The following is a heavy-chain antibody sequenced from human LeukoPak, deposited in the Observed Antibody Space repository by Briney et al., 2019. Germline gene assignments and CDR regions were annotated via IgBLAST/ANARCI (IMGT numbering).Heavy chain of an antibody. V-gene: IGHV3-9*01. Sequence: GRSLRLSCAASGFTFGDYAMHWVRQAPGKGLEWVSGISWNSGSIGYADSVKGRFTISRDNAKNSLYLQMNSLRAEDTALYYCAKDRMAVDRGLFDYWGQGTLVTVSS. CDR2: ISWNSGSI. J-gene: IGHJ4*02. D-gene: IGHD1-14*01. CDR1: GFTFGDYA. CDR3: AKDRMAVDRGLFDY.